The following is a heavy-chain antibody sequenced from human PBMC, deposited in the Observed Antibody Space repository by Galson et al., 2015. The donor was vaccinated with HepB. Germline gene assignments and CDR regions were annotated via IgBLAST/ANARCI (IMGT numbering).Heavy chain of an antibody. CDR2: INPSGGRT. CDR1: GYTSSTYY. Sequence: SVKVSCMASGYTSSTYYIHWVRQAPGQGLEWMGIINPSGGRTNYAQKFQDRVTMTRDTSTSTVYMQLSSLRSEDTAVYYCATIRVGFCITTSCKADDFDIWGQGTMVTVSS. V-gene: IGHV1-46*01. J-gene: IGHJ3*02. D-gene: IGHD2-2*01. CDR3: ATIRVGFCITTSCKADDFDI.